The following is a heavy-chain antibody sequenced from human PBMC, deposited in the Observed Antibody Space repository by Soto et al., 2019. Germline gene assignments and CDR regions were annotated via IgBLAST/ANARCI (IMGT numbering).Heavy chain of an antibody. CDR2: IYYSGST. J-gene: IGHJ6*02. Sequence: SETLSLTCTVSGGSISSYYWSWIRQPPGKGLEWIGYIYYSGSTNYNPSLKSRVTISVDTSKNQFSLKLSSVTAADTAVYYCAKTLGYCSSTSCSLRDYYYYYGMDVWGQGTTVTVSS. D-gene: IGHD2-2*01. V-gene: IGHV4-59*01. CDR3: AKTLGYCSSTSCSLRDYYYYYGMDV. CDR1: GGSISSYY.